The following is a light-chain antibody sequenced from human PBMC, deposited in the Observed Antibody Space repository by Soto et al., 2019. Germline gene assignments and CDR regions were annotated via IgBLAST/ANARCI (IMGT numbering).Light chain of an antibody. V-gene: IGKV1-27*01. Sequence: DIQMTQSPSSLSSSVGERATITCRASQGISNYLAWYQQKPGKVPKLLIYAASTLQSGVPSRFSGSGSGTDFTLTISRLQPEDFAIYYCQKYNSSPRTFGPGTKVDIK. CDR2: AAS. CDR1: QGISNY. J-gene: IGKJ3*01. CDR3: QKYNSSPRT.